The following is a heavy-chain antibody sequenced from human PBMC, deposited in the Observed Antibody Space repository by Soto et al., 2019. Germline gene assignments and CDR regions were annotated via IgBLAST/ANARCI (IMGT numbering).Heavy chain of an antibody. CDR2: ISWNSNSI. J-gene: IGHJ5*02. CDR3: AKGIEQWLSNLFDP. CDR1: GFTFESYA. Sequence: EVQLVESGGGLAQPGRSLRLSCEASGFTFESYAMHWIRQAPGKGLEWVSGISWNSNSIGYADSVKGRFTISRDNAKNSLYLQMNSLRVEDTSFYYCAKGIEQWLSNLFDPWGQGTLVTVSS. D-gene: IGHD6-19*01. V-gene: IGHV3-9*01.